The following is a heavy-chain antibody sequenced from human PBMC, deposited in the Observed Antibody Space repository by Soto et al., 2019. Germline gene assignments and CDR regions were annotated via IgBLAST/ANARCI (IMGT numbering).Heavy chain of an antibody. CDR3: AREARYWSGGSCYVLPGIDY. D-gene: IGHD2-15*01. J-gene: IGHJ4*02. V-gene: IGHV1-69*12. CDR2: IIPIFGTA. Sequence: QVQLVQSGAEVKKPGSSVKVSCKASGGTFSSYAISWVRQAPGQGLEWMGGIIPIFGTANYAQKFQGRVTITADESTSTADMERRSLRDEDTAVYYWAREARYWSGGSCYVLPGIDYWGQGTLVTVSS. CDR1: GGTFSSYA.